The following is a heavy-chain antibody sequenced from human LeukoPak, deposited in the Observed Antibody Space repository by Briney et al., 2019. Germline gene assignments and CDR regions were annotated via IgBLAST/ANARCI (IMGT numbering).Heavy chain of an antibody. Sequence: SETPSLTCAVYGGSFSGYYWSWIRQPPGKGLEWIGEINHSGSTNYNPSLKSRVTISVDTSKNQFSLKLSSVTAADTAVYYCARVYSSSWYTSEYFQHWGQGTLVTVSS. D-gene: IGHD6-13*01. CDR1: GGSFSGYY. J-gene: IGHJ1*01. V-gene: IGHV4-34*01. CDR2: INHSGST. CDR3: ARVYSSSWYTSEYFQH.